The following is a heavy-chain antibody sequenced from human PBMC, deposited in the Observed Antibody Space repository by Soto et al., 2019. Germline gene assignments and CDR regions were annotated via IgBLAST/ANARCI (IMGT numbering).Heavy chain of an antibody. CDR2: ISSVGYTM. CDR1: GFTFSNYS. D-gene: IGHD2-15*01. Sequence: PGGSLRLSCAASGFTFSNYSMNWVRQAPGKGLEWVSYISSVGYTMYYADSVKGRFTISRDNAKNSLYLQMNSLRAEDTAVYYCARDCSGGSCYAYYFDYWGQGTQVTVSS. CDR3: ARDCSGGSCYAYYFDY. V-gene: IGHV3-48*01. J-gene: IGHJ4*02.